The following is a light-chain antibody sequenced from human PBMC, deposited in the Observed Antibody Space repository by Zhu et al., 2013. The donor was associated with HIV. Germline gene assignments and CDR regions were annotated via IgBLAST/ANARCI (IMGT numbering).Light chain of an antibody. CDR1: QSVSSNY. J-gene: IGKJ2*01. V-gene: IGKV3-20*01. Sequence: EVVLTQSTGTLSLSPGERATLSCGASQSVSSNYLAWYQQRPGQAPSLLIHGASSRATGIPDRFSGSGSGTDFTLTISRLEPEDFAVYFCHQYGTSPYTFGQGTKLEIK. CDR2: GAS. CDR3: HQYGTSPYT.